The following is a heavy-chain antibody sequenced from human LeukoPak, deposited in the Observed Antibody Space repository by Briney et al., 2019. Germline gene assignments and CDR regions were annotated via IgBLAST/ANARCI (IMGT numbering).Heavy chain of an antibody. Sequence: ASVKVSCKASGYTFTSYFMHWVRQAPGQGLEWMGIINPTGGSTTYAQKFQGRVTMTRDTSTSTVYMELSSLRSDDTAVYYCARTAARRFDYWGQGTLVTVSS. CDR2: INPTGGST. J-gene: IGHJ4*02. V-gene: IGHV1-46*01. CDR3: ARTAARRFDY. D-gene: IGHD6-6*01. CDR1: GYTFTSYF.